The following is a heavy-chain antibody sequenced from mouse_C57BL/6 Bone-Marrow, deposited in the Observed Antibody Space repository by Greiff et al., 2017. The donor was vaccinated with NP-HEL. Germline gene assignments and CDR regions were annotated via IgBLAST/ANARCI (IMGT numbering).Heavy chain of an antibody. CDR3: ARYRDGPVWFAY. Sequence: EVKLVESGGGLVQPGGSLSLSCAASGFTFTDYYMSWVRQPPGKALEWLGFIRNKANGYTTEYSASVKGRFTISRDNSQSIIYHQMNALRAEDSATYYCARYRDGPVWFAYWGQGTLVTVSA. CDR1: GFTFTDYY. D-gene: IGHD2-3*01. J-gene: IGHJ3*01. CDR2: IRNKANGYTT. V-gene: IGHV7-3*01.